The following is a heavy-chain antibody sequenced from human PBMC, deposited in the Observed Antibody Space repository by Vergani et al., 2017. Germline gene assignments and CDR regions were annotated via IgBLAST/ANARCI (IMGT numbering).Heavy chain of an antibody. CDR3: AKSAESYDYVWGSYRPYYFDY. CDR2: ISGSGGST. J-gene: IGHJ4*02. CDR1: GFTFSSYA. Sequence: EVQLLESGGGLVQPGGSLRLSCAASGFTFSSYAMSWVRQAPGKGLEWVSAISGSGGSTYYADSVKGRFTISRDNSKNTPYLQMNSLRAEDTAVYYCAKSAESYDYVWGSYRPYYFDYWGQGTLVTVSS. V-gene: IGHV3-23*01. D-gene: IGHD3-16*02.